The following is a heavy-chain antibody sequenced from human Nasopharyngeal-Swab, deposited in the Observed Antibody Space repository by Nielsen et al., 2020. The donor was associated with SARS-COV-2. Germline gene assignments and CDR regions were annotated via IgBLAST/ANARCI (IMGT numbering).Heavy chain of an antibody. Sequence: WEGQAPGQGLEWMGWMNPNSGNTGYAQKFQGRVTMTRNTSISTAYMELSSLRSEDTAVYYCARGHRGYSGYDYYYYMDVWGKGTTVTVSS. V-gene: IGHV1-8*01. J-gene: IGHJ6*03. CDR2: MNPNSGNT. D-gene: IGHD5-12*01. CDR3: ARGHRGYSGYDYYYYMDV.